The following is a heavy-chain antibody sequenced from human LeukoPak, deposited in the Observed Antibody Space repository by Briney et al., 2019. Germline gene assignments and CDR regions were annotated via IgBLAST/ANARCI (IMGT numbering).Heavy chain of an antibody. CDR1: GFTFSSYG. Sequence: PGGSLRLSCAASGFTFSSYGMHWVRQAPGKGLEWVAVISYDGSNKYYADSVKGRFTISRDNSKNTLYLQMNSLRAEDTAVYYCTRDTRGTIGTTTLDYWGQGTLVTVSS. D-gene: IGHD1-1*01. V-gene: IGHV3-30*03. CDR3: TRDTRGTIGTTTLDY. J-gene: IGHJ4*02. CDR2: ISYDGSNK.